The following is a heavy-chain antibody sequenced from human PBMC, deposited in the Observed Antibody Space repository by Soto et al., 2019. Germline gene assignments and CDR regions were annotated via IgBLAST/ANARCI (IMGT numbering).Heavy chain of an antibody. CDR3: ARVSLWFGENQGHWFDP. CDR2: IYYSGST. V-gene: IGHV4-30-4*01. J-gene: IGHJ5*02. CDR1: GGSISSGDYY. Sequence: QVQLQESGPGLVKPSQTLSLTCTVSGGSISSGDYYWSWIRQPPGKGLEWIGYIYYSGSTYYNPSLKSRVTISVDTSKNQFSLKLSSVTAADTAVYYCARVSLWFGENQGHWFDPWGQGTLVTVSS. D-gene: IGHD3-10*01.